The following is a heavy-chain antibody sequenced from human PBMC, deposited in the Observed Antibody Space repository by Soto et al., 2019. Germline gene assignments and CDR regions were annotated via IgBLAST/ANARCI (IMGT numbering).Heavy chain of an antibody. CDR3: AKGDQERQWVFLHN. CDR1: GFTFSNYA. Sequence: EVQVLESGGGLVQPGGSLRLSCVASGFTFSNYAMTWVRQAPGKGMEWVSAIRGNGGETFYADSVKGRFTISRDNSKNTLHLQMNSLRAQDTAVYHCAKGDQERQWVFLHNWGQGTLVTVSS. V-gene: IGHV3-23*01. J-gene: IGHJ4*02. D-gene: IGHD2-21*01. CDR2: IRGNGGET.